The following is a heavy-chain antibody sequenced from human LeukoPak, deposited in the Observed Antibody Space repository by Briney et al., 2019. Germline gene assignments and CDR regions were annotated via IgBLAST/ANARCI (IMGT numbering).Heavy chain of an antibody. V-gene: IGHV3-20*04. Sequence: GGSLRLSCAASGFTFDDYGMSWVRQAPGKGLEWVSGINWKGGSTAYADSVKGRFTISRDNAKNSLYLQMNSLRAEDTALYYCARDLSLLPSYMDAWGKGTTVTVSS. J-gene: IGHJ6*03. CDR1: GFTFDDYG. CDR2: INWKGGST. CDR3: ARDLSLLPSYMDA. D-gene: IGHD3-16*01.